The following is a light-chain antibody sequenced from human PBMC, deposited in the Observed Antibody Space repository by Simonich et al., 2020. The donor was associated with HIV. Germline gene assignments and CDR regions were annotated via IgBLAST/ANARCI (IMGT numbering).Light chain of an antibody. Sequence: QSAPTPPASVSGSPGQSITISCTGTSSDVGGYNLVSWDQHHPGKAPKPMIHDVSQRPSGVSNRFSGSKSGNTASLTISGLQAEDEADYYCSTYTASSTWVFGGGTKLTVL. J-gene: IGLJ3*02. CDR3: STYTASSTWV. CDR2: DVS. CDR1: SSDVGGYNL. V-gene: IGLV2-14*03.